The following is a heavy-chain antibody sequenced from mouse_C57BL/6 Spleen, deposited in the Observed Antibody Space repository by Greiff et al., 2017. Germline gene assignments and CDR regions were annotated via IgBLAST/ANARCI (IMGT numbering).Heavy chain of an antibody. V-gene: IGHV1-81*01. CDR3: ARYGENAPVSMDY. CDR2: IYPRSGNT. J-gene: IGHJ4*01. CDR1: GYTFTSYG. D-gene: IGHD1-1*01. Sequence: QVQLMQSGAELARPGASVKLSCKASGYTFTSYGISWVKQRTGQGLEWIGGIYPRSGNTYYNEKFKGKATLTADKSSSTAYMELRSLTSEDSAVYFCARYGENAPVSMDYWGQGTSVTVSS.